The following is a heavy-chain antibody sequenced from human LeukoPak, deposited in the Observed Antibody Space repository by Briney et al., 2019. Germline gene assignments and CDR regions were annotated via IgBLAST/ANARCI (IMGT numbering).Heavy chain of an antibody. Sequence: SETLSLTCTVSGGSISSYCWSWIRQPPGKGLEWIGYIYYSGSTNYNPSLKSRVTISVDTSKNQFSLKLSSVTAADTAVYYCARDPGGSYFDYWGQGTLVTVSS. V-gene: IGHV4-59*01. CDR1: GGSISSYC. CDR2: IYYSGST. D-gene: IGHD1-26*01. J-gene: IGHJ4*02. CDR3: ARDPGGSYFDY.